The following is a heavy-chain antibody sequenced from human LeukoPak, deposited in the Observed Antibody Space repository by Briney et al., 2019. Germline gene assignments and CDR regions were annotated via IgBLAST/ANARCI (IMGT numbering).Heavy chain of an antibody. CDR2: INHSGST. J-gene: IGHJ4*02. V-gene: IGHV4-34*01. CDR1: GGSISSYY. Sequence: PSETLSLTCTVSGGSISSYYWSWIRQPPGKGLEWIGEINHSGSTNYNPSLKSRVTISVDTSKNQFSLKLSSVTAADTAVYYCASHSLVGANDYWGQGTLVTVSS. CDR3: ASHSLVGANDY. D-gene: IGHD1-26*01.